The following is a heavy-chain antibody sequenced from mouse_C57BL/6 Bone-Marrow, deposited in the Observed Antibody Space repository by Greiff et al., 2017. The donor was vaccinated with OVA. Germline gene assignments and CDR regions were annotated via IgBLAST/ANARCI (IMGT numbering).Heavy chain of an antibody. Sequence: VQLQQSVAELVRPGASVKLSCTASGFNIKNTYMHWVKQRPEQGLEWIGRIDPANDNTKYAPKFQGKATMTADTSSKTAYLQLSSLSSEDTAVYCCARGNFGSSFYAMDYGGQGTSVTVSS. J-gene: IGHJ4*01. CDR3: ARGNFGSSFYAMDY. V-gene: IGHV14-3*01. CDR1: GFNIKNTY. D-gene: IGHD1-1*01. CDR2: IDPANDNT.